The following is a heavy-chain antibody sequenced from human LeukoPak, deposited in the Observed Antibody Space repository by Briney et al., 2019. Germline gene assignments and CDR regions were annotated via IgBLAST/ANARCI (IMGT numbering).Heavy chain of an antibody. CDR3: AKQESWSNFDS. CDR1: GFTFSSYA. D-gene: IGHD2-15*01. J-gene: IGHJ4*02. CDR2: ISGSGGST. V-gene: IGHV3-23*01. Sequence: GGSLRLSCAAPGFTFSSYAMSWVRQAPGKGLEWVSAISGSGGSTFSADSVKGRFTISRDNSKNTLYLQLNSPRAEDTAVYYCAKQESWSNFDSWGQGTLVTVSS.